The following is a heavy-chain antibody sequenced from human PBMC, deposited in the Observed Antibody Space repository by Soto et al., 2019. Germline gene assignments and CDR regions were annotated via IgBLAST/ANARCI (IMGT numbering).Heavy chain of an antibody. Sequence: GGSLRLSCAASGFAFSTYGIHWVRQAPGKGLEWVAVIWYDGSNKYYAASVKGRFTISRDNSKNTLYLQMNSLRADDTAVYYCARASDPFDYWGQGTQVTVSS. CDR1: GFAFSTYG. CDR3: ARASDPFDY. J-gene: IGHJ4*02. D-gene: IGHD1-26*01. V-gene: IGHV3-33*01. CDR2: IWYDGSNK.